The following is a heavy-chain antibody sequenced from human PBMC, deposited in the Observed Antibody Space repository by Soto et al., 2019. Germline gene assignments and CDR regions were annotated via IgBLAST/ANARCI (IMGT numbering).Heavy chain of an antibody. CDR1: GFTFSSYN. Sequence: EVQLVESGGGLVKPGGFLRLSCAASGFTFSSYNLNWDRQAPGKGLEWVSSISSSSTYIYYADSVKGRFTISRDNARNSLYRQVNSLRAEDTAVSYCARGWRRDPCMHWGQGTLVTVSS. J-gene: IGHJ4*02. V-gene: IGHV3-21*01. CDR3: ARGWRRDPCMH. D-gene: IGHD2-8*01. CDR2: ISSSSTYI.